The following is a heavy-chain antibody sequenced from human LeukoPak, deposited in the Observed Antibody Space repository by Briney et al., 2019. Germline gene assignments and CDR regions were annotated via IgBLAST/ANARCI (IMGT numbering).Heavy chain of an antibody. J-gene: IGHJ6*03. D-gene: IGHD2-2*01. CDR2: INKLGSTI. CDR1: GFTFGNFE. V-gene: IGHV3-48*03. CDR3: ARDPRYPHYYHMDV. Sequence: GGSLRLSCAASGFTFGNFEMTRVRQAPGKGLEWVSYINKLGSTIYYADSVKGRFTMSRDNAKNSLYLQMSSLRAEDTAVYYCARDPRYPHYYHMDVWGNGTTVTVSS.